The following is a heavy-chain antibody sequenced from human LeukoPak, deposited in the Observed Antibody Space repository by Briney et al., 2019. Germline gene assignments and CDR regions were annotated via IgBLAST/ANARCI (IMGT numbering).Heavy chain of an antibody. J-gene: IGHJ4*02. CDR2: INHSGST. Sequence: PSETLSLTCAVYGGSFSGYYWSWIRQPPGKGLEWIGDINHSGSTNYNPSLKSRVTISVDTSKNQFSLKLSSVTAADTAVYYCARGLGKYYYGSGTDYWGQGTLVAVSS. D-gene: IGHD3-10*01. CDR3: ARGLGKYYYGSGTDY. V-gene: IGHV4-34*01. CDR1: GGSFSGYY.